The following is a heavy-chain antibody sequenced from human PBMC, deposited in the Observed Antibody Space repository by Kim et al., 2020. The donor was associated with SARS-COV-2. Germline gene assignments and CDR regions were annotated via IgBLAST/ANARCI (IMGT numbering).Heavy chain of an antibody. V-gene: IGHV3-15*01. CDR2: IKNKHDGGTA. CDR1: GLPFSIAW. J-gene: IGHJ4*02. D-gene: IGHD4-17*01. Sequence: GGSLRLSCAASGLPFSIAWMTWVRQAPGKGLEWVGHIKNKHDGGTAEYSAPVKDRFTISRDDSKSTVYLQMNSLKTEDTGIDYCTALARGHGDYWHIIYMASWGQATLVTVSS. CDR3: TALARGHGDYWHIIYMAS.